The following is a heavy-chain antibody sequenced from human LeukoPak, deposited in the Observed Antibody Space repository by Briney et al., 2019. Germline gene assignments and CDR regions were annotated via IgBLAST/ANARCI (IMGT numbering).Heavy chain of an antibody. CDR1: GGSFSGYY. CDR3: ASRQGYSYGPRDY. Sequence: PSETLSLTCAVYGGSFSGYYWSWIRQPPGKGLEWIGEINHSGSTNYNPSLKSRVTISVDTSKNQFSLKLSSVTAADTAVYYCASRQGYSYGPRDYWGQGALVTVSS. CDR2: INHSGST. J-gene: IGHJ4*02. D-gene: IGHD5-18*01. V-gene: IGHV4-34*01.